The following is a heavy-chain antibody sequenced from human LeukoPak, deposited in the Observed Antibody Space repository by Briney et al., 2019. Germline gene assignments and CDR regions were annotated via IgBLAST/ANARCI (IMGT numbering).Heavy chain of an antibody. CDR1: GFTFSNYG. V-gene: IGHV3-33*01. CDR3: ARDLTSYYFDY. Sequence: GGSLRLSCAASGFTFSNYGMHWVRQAPGKGLEWVAVIWYDGSNKYYADSVKGRFTISRDNSKNTLYLQMNSLRAEDTAVYYCARDLTSYYFDYWGQGTLVTVSS. CDR2: IWYDGSNK. D-gene: IGHD2/OR15-2a*01. J-gene: IGHJ4*02.